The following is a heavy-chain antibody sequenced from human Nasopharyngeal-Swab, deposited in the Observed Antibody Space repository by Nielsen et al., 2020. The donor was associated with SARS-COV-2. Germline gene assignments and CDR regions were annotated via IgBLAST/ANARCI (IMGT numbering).Heavy chain of an antibody. J-gene: IGHJ4*02. CDR2: ISYDGSNK. CDR1: GFTFSSYA. CDR3: AKSMVAATPSILDY. D-gene: IGHD2-15*01. Sequence: GESLKISCAASGFTFSSYAMHWVRQAPGKGLEWVAVISYDGSNKYYADSVKGRFTISRDNSKNTLYLQMNSLRAEDTAVYYCAKSMVAATPSILDYWGQGTLVTVSS. V-gene: IGHV3-30-3*02.